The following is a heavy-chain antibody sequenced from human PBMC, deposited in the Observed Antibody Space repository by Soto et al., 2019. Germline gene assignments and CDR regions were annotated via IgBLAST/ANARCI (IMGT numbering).Heavy chain of an antibody. CDR2: ISGSGDST. D-gene: IGHD3-10*01. V-gene: IGHV3-23*01. CDR1: GFTFSSYV. J-gene: IGHJ5*02. CDR3: ANKFFSGSGSYRGWFDP. Sequence: EVQLLESGGGLVQPGGSLRLSCAASGFTFSSYVMNWVRQAPGKGLEWVSIISGSGDSTYYADSVKGRFTISRDNTKNTLYLQMNSLRAEDTAVYYCANKFFSGSGSYRGWFDPWGQGTLVTVSS.